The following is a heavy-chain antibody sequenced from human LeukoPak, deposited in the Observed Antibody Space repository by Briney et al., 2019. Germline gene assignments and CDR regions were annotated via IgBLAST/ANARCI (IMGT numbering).Heavy chain of an antibody. J-gene: IGHJ4*02. D-gene: IGHD3-9*01. V-gene: IGHV3-23*01. CDR1: GFTFSNYA. CDR2: IVGSGGST. CDR3: SKRGDYDVLTGYYDSDF. Sequence: GGSLRLSCAASGFTFSNYAMSWVRQAPGKGLEWVSAIVGSGGSTYYADSVKGRFTISRDNSKNTLFLQMNSLRVEDTALYYCSKRGDYDVLTGYYDSDFWGQGTLVTVSS.